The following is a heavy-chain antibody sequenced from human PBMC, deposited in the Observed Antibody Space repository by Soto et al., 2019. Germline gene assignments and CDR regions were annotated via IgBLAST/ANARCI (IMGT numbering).Heavy chain of an antibody. J-gene: IGHJ4*02. CDR2: ISGSGGST. V-gene: IGHV3-23*01. CDR1: GFTFSSYA. D-gene: IGHD2-8*01. CDR3: AKVDCTNGVCYEGVYFDY. Sequence: PGGSLRLSCAASGFTFSSYAMSWVRQAPGKGLEWVSAISGSGGSTYYADSVKGRFTISRDNSKNTLYLQMNSLRAEDTAVYYCAKVDCTNGVCYEGVYFDYWGQGTLVTVSS.